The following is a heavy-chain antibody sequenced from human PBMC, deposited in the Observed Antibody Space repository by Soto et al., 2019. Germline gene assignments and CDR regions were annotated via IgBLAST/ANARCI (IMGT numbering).Heavy chain of an antibody. CDR3: ARAVGLRFLEWLSLQGAFDI. J-gene: IGHJ3*02. D-gene: IGHD3-3*01. V-gene: IGHV4-31*03. CDR2: IYYSGST. CDR1: GGSISSGGYY. Sequence: SETLSLTCTVSGGSISSGGYYWSWIRQHPGKGLEWIGYIYYSGSTYYNPSLKSRVTISVDTSKNQFSLKLSSVTAADTAVYYCARAVGLRFLEWLSLQGAFDIWGQGTMVTVSS.